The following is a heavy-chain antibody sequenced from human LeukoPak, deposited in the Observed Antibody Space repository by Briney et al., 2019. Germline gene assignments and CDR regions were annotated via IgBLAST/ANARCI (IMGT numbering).Heavy chain of an antibody. CDR3: ARELVPAALYGMDV. D-gene: IGHD2-2*01. V-gene: IGHV4-34*01. J-gene: IGHJ6*02. Sequence: SETLSLTCAVYGGSFSGYYWSWIRQPPGKGLEWIGEINHSGSTNYNPSLKSRVTISVDTSKNQFSLKLNSVTAADTAVYYCARELVPAALYGMDVWGQGTTVTVSS. CDR1: GGSFSGYY. CDR2: INHSGST.